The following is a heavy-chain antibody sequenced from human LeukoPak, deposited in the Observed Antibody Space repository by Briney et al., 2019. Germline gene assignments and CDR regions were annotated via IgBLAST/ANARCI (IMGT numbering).Heavy chain of an antibody. V-gene: IGHV1-2*02. J-gene: IGHJ5*02. CDR1: GYTFTGYY. D-gene: IGHD2-2*01. CDR3: ARTFVVPATPLDP. Sequence: ASVKVSCKASGYTFTGYYMHWVRQAPGQGLEWMGWINPNSGGTNYAQKFQGRVTMTRDTSISTAYMELSRLRSDDTAVYYCARTFVVPATPLDPWGQGTLVTVSS. CDR2: INPNSGGT.